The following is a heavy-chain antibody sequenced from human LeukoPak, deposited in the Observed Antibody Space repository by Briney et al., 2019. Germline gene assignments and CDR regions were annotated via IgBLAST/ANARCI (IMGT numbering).Heavy chain of an antibody. CDR3: ARQVVTADAGNWFDP. Sequence: SETLSLTCTVSGGSISSSSYYWGWMRQPPGKGLEWIGSIYYSGSTYYNPSLKSRVTISVDTSKNQFSLKLSSVTAADTAVYYCARQVVTADAGNWFDPWGQGTLVTVSS. J-gene: IGHJ5*02. CDR2: IYYSGST. V-gene: IGHV4-39*01. CDR1: GGSISSSSYY. D-gene: IGHD2-21*02.